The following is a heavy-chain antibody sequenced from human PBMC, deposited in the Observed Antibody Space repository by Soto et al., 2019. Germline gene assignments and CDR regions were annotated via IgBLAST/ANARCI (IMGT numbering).Heavy chain of an antibody. Sequence: QVQLVESGGGVVEPGRSLRLSFAASGFTFSSSGMHWVRQAPGKGLEWVAVISYDGSNKHYADSVKGRFTISRDNSKNTLYLQMNSLRPEDTAVYYCAKDLGGGNSDWGQGTLVTVSS. J-gene: IGHJ4*02. CDR2: ISYDGSNK. CDR1: GFTFSSSG. D-gene: IGHD2-21*02. V-gene: IGHV3-30*18. CDR3: AKDLGGGNSD.